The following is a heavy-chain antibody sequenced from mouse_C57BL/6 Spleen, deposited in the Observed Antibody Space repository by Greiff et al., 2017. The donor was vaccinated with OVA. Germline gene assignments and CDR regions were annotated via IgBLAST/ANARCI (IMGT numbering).Heavy chain of an antibody. CDR2: IRLKSDNYAT. V-gene: IGHV6-3*01. Sequence: DVMLVESGGGLVQPGGSMKLSCVASGFTFSNYWMNWVRQSPEKGLEWVAQIRLKSDNYATHYAESVKGRFTISRDDSKSSVYLQMNNLRAEDTGIYYCTELGRHYFDYWGQGTTLTVSS. CDR1: GFTFSNYW. CDR3: TELGRHYFDY. J-gene: IGHJ2*01. D-gene: IGHD4-1*01.